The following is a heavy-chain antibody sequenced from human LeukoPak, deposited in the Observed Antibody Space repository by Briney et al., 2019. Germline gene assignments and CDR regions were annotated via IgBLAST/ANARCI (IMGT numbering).Heavy chain of an antibody. D-gene: IGHD2-2*01. V-gene: IGHV3-48*03. Sequence: PGGSLRLSCTASEFTFSSYEMNWVRQAPGKGLEWVSYIDSSGGTIYYADSVKGRFTISRDNAKNSLYLQMNSLRAEDTAVYYCARDLRTAYYYYGMDVWGQGTTVTVSS. J-gene: IGHJ6*01. CDR3: ARDLRTAYYYYGMDV. CDR2: IDSSGGTI. CDR1: EFTFSSYE.